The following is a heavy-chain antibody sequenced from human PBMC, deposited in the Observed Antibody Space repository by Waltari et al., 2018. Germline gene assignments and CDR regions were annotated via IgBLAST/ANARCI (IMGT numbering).Heavy chain of an antibody. J-gene: IGHJ3*02. D-gene: IGHD2-8*02. CDR2: IKGDGRMT. Sequence: EVRLVESGGGFVQPGGSLRLSCAASGFTFSHYGMSWVRQAPGKGLEWVADIKGDGRMTYYLESVRGRFTISRDNPNNSVYLHMSNLRAEDTAVYYCARDDSSTGSYDSFDIWGQGTMVTVSS. CDR3: ARDDSSTGSYDSFDI. CDR1: GFTFSHYG. V-gene: IGHV3-7*01.